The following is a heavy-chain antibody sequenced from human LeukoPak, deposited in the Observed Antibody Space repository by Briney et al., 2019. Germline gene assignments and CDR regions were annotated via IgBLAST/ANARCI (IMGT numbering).Heavy chain of an antibody. CDR3: AKSQWLVPFDY. Sequence: GGTLRLSCAASGFTFSSYGMSWVRQAPGKGLEWVSAISGSGGSTYYADSVKGRFTISRDNSKNTLYLQMNSLRAEDTAVYYCAKSQWLVPFDYWGQGTLVTVSS. CDR2: ISGSGGST. CDR1: GFTFSSYG. V-gene: IGHV3-23*01. D-gene: IGHD6-19*01. J-gene: IGHJ4*02.